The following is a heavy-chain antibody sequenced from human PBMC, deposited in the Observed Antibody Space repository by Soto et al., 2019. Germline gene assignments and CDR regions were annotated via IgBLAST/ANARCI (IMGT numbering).Heavy chain of an antibody. Sequence: QVQLVQSGAEVKKPGSSVKVSCKASGCTFSSYAINWVRQAPGQGLEWMGGIIPICGTANYAQKFQGRVTMTTDEPTSTAYMELSSLRSEDKAVYYCARVPLTIMGTSTHVPYYFDYWGQGTLVTVSS. V-gene: IGHV1-69*05. J-gene: IGHJ4*02. CDR3: ARVPLTIMGTSTHVPYYFDY. D-gene: IGHD1-1*01. CDR2: IIPICGTA. CDR1: GCTFSSYA.